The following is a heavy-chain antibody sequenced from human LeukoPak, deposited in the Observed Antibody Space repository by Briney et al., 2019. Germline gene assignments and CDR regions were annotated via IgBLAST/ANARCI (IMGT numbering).Heavy chain of an antibody. CDR1: GFTFSSYW. J-gene: IGHJ6*03. V-gene: IGHV3-74*01. Sequence: PGGSLRLSCAVSGFTFSSYWMRWVRQAPGKGLVWVSRINSDGSSTTYADSVKGRFTISRNNAKNTLYLQMNRRSAVDTAVYCCARDFVVVVAASPFCMDVWGKGTTVTVSS. D-gene: IGHD2-15*01. CDR3: ARDFVVVVAASPFCMDV. CDR2: INSDGSST.